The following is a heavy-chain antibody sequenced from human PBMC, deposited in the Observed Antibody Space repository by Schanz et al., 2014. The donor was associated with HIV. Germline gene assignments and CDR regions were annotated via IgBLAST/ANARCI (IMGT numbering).Heavy chain of an antibody. CDR3: ARGRNGMGV. V-gene: IGHV3-30*03. CDR2: ISYDGSNR. CDR1: GFTFSTYG. Sequence: QVELVESGGGLVKPGGSLRLSCAASGFTFSTYGMHWVRQTPGKGLAWVALISYDGSNRYYSDSVKGRFTISRDNSNNTLYLQMNSLTVDDTAVYYCARGRNGMGVWGPGTTVTVSS. J-gene: IGHJ6*02.